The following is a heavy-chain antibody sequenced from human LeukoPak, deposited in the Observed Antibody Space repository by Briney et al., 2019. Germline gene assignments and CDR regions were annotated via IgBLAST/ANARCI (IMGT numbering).Heavy chain of an antibody. CDR3: ARDWDSWYEN. CDR1: GFTFSSYS. J-gene: IGHJ5*02. CDR2: ISSSSSYI. Sequence: GGSLRLSCAASGFTFSSYSMNWVRQAPGKGLEWVSSISSSSSYIYYADSVKGRFTISRDNAKNPLYLQMNSLRAEDTAVYYCARDWDSWYENWGQGTLVTVSS. V-gene: IGHV3-21*01. D-gene: IGHD3-16*01.